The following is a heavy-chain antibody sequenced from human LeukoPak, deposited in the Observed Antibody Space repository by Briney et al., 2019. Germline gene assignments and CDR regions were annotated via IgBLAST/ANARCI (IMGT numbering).Heavy chain of an antibody. CDR1: GGSISSGGYY. D-gene: IGHD3-3*01. CDR3: ARVTNSATFDY. Sequence: MTSETLSLTCTVSGGSISSGGYYWSWIRQPPGKGLEWIGYIYHSGSTYYNPSLKSRVTISVDRSKNQFSLKLSSVTAADTAVYYCARVTNSATFDYWGQGTLVTVSS. V-gene: IGHV4-30-2*01. CDR2: IYHSGST. J-gene: IGHJ4*02.